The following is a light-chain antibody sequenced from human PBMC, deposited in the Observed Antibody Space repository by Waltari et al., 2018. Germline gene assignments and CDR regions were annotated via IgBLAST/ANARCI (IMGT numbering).Light chain of an antibody. V-gene: IGLV2-8*01. CDR3: SSYAGSNRV. Sequence: QSALTQPPSASGSPGQSVTISCTGTSSYVGGSHYVSWYQQHPGKAPKLMIYEVSKRPSGVPDRFSGSKSGNTASLTVSGLQAEDEADYYCSSYAGSNRVFGTGTKVTVL. J-gene: IGLJ1*01. CDR2: EVS. CDR1: SSYVGGSHY.